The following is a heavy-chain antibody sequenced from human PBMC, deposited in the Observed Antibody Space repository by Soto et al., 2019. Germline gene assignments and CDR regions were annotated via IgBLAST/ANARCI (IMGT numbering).Heavy chain of an antibody. Sequence: QVTLKESGPVLVKPTETLTLTCTVSGFSLSNARMGVSWISQPPGKALEWLAHIFSNDEKSYSTSLKSRLTISKDTSKSQVVLTMTNMDPVDTATYYCARTIDLYDYINPGRGNWFDPWGQGTLVTVSS. V-gene: IGHV2-26*01. CDR2: IFSNDEK. J-gene: IGHJ5*02. D-gene: IGHD4-4*01. CDR1: GFSLSNARMG. CDR3: ARTIDLYDYINPGRGNWFDP.